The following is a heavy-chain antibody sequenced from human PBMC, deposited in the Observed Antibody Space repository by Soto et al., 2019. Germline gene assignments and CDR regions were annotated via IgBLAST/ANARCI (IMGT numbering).Heavy chain of an antibody. J-gene: IGHJ4*02. D-gene: IGHD5-12*01. CDR1: GFTFNNYA. Sequence: GGSLRLSCAASGFTFNNYAMSWFRQAPVKGLEWVSAISGSGDNTYYADSVKGRFTISRDNSKNTLYLQMNSLRAEDTAGYYCAKCRSASVAQNNYWGQGTLVTVSS. CDR2: ISGSGDNT. V-gene: IGHV3-23*01. CDR3: AKCRSASVAQNNY.